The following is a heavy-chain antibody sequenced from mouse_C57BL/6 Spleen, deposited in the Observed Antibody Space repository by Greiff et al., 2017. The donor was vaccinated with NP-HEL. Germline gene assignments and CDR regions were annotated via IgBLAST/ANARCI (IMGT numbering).Heavy chain of an antibody. J-gene: IGHJ1*03. V-gene: IGHV6-6*01. CDR3: TRAASYYYGSTRYFDV. CDR1: GFTFSDAW. D-gene: IGHD1-1*01. Sequence: EVKLQESGGGLVQPGGSMKLSCAASGFTFSDAWMDWVRQSPEKGLEWVAEIRNKANNHATYYAESVKGRFTISRDDSKSSVYLQMNSLRAEDTGIYYCTRAASYYYGSTRYFDVWGTGTTVTVSS. CDR2: IRNKANNHAT.